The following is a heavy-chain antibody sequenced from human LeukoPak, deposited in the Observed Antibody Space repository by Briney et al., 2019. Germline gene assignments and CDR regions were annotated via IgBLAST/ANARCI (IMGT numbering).Heavy chain of an antibody. V-gene: IGHV4-34*01. J-gene: IGHJ3*02. CDR2: INHSGST. Sequence: PSETLSLTWAVYGGSFSGYYWSWIRQPPGKGLEWIGEINHSGSTNYNPSLKSRVTISVDTSKNQFSLKLSSVTAADTAVYYCARDPSYVDAFHIWGQGTMVTVSS. D-gene: IGHD3-16*01. CDR1: GGSFSGYY. CDR3: ARDPSYVDAFHI.